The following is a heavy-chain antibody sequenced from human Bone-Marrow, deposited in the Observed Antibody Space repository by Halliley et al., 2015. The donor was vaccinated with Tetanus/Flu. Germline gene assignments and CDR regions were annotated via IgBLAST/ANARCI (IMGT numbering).Heavy chain of an antibody. V-gene: IGHV5-51*01. D-gene: IGHD4-17*01. CDR2: IYPADSDT. J-gene: IGHJ4*02. CDR3: ARQNSADYSFDY. Sequence: WMGVIYPADSDTTYSPSFQGQVTISADTPINPAYLQWRSLKASDTAMYYCARQNSADYSFDYWGQGTLVTVSS.